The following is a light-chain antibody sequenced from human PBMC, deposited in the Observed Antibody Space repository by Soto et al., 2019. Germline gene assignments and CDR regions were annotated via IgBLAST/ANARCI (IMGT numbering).Light chain of an antibody. CDR1: QSISNR. V-gene: IGKV1-5*01. Sequence: DIQMTQSPSALSASVGDRVTITCRASQSISNRLAWYQQKPGRAPKLLIYGTSTLQSGVPSRFSGSGSGTDSTLTITSQPHDDLATYCQQQYIGYPRAFGQGTKVEVK. J-gene: IGKJ1*01. CDR2: GTS. CDR3: QQYIGYPRA.